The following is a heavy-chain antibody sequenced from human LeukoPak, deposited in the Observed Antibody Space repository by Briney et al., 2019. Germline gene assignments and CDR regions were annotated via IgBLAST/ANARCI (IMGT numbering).Heavy chain of an antibody. CDR2: IIPIVGST. J-gene: IGHJ4*02. CDR3: ARHYGGLDDY. CDR1: GDTFSS. V-gene: IGHV1-69*08. Sequence: SVKVSCKTSGDTFSSFSWVRQAPGQGLEWMGRIIPIVGSTNYAEKLQGRVTITADKSTSTVYMELSSLRSEDTAVYYCARHYGGLDDYWGQGTLIIVSS. D-gene: IGHD4-23*01.